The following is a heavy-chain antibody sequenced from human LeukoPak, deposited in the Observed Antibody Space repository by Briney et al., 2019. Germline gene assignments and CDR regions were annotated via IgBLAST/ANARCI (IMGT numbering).Heavy chain of an antibody. Sequence: GGSLRLSCAASGFTFSSYRMNWVRQAPGKGLEWVSSISSSSTYKYYADSVKGRFTISRDNAKNSLYLQMNSVRAEDTAVYYCAREDSSGWADYWGQGTLVTVSS. J-gene: IGHJ4*02. V-gene: IGHV3-21*01. CDR2: ISSSSTYK. CDR3: AREDSSGWADY. CDR1: GFTFSSYR. D-gene: IGHD6-19*01.